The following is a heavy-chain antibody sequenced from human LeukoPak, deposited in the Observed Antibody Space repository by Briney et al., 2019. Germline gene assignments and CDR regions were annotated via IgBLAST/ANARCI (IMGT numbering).Heavy chain of an antibody. V-gene: IGHV3-23*01. D-gene: IGHD3-22*01. CDR1: GFTFRNYA. CDR2: ISAGGAST. J-gene: IGHJ4*02. CDR3: TKDDGYYDSSGSFLFDS. Sequence: GGSLRLSCAASGFTFRNYAMSWVRQAPGKGLEWVSTISAGGASTGYADSVKGRFTISRDNSKNTLYLQMNSLRAEDTAVYYCTKDDGYYDSSGSFLFDSWGQGTLVTVSS.